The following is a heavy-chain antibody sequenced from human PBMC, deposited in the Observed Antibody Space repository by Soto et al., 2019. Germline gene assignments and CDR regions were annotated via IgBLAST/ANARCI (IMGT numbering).Heavy chain of an antibody. CDR2: ISSYGSDT. CDR3: ASNYAYAEGYYWYGIDV. D-gene: IGHD3-16*01. V-gene: IGHV3-74*01. CDR1: GFTFSRDW. Sequence: EVQLVESGGGLVLPGGSLRLSCAASGFTFSRDWMHWVRQAPGKGLVWVSRISSYGSDTHYADSVKGRFTISRDNAKNTLYLQMNSLRAYGTAVYYCASNYAYAEGYYWYGIDVWGQGTTVTVSS. J-gene: IGHJ6*02.